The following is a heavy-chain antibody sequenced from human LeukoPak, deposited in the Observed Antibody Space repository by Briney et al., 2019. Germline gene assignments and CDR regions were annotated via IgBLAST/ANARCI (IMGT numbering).Heavy chain of an antibody. CDR2: ISYDGGNE. Sequence: PGRSLRLSCAASGFTFSSYGMHWVRQAPGKGLEWVAVISYDGGNEYYSDSVKGRFTISRDNPKNTLYLQMSSLRPEDTAVYYCARRPYSSSLIGYWGQGTLVTVSS. CDR1: GFTFSSYG. V-gene: IGHV3-30*03. CDR3: ARRPYSSSLIGY. J-gene: IGHJ4*02. D-gene: IGHD6-13*01.